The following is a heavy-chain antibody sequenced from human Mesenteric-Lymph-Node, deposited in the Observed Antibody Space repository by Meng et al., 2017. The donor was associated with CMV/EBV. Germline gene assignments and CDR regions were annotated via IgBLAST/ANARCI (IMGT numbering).Heavy chain of an antibody. CDR2: ISGSGGST. CDR1: GFTFSSYA. D-gene: IGHD5-18*01. V-gene: IGHV3-23*01. CDR3: AKDRYVDTAMVIFDY. Sequence: GESLKISCAASGFTFSSYAMSWVRQAPGKGLEWVSAISGSGGSTYYADFVKGRFTISRDNSKNTLYLQMNSLRAEDTAVYYCAKDRYVDTAMVIFDYWGQGTLVTVSS. J-gene: IGHJ4*02.